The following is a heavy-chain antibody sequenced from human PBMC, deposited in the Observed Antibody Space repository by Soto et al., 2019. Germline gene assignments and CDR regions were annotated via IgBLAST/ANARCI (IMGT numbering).Heavy chain of an antibody. CDR2: INSDGSSK. CDR3: VRTSLVVAAATREDY. CDR1: GFTFSSYW. D-gene: IGHD2-15*01. J-gene: IGHJ4*02. V-gene: IGHV3-74*01. Sequence: EVQLVESGGGLVQPGGSLRLSCAASGFTFSSYWMHWVRQAPGKGLVWVLRINSDGSSKSYADAVKGRFTISRNNAKNTLYLQMTSLRAEDTAVYYCVRTSLVVAAATREDYWGQGTLVTVSS.